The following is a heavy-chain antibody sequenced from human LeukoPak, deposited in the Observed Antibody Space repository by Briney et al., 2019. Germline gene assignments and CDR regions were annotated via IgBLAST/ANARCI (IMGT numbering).Heavy chain of an antibody. V-gene: IGHV3-30-3*01. D-gene: IGHD3-22*01. CDR3: AIALPYDSSGYGDAFDI. Sequence: GGSLRLSCAASGFTFSSYAMHWVRQAPGKGLEWVAVISYDGSNKYYADSVKGRFTISRDNSKNTLYLQMNSLRAEDTAVYYCAIALPYDSSGYGDAFDIWGQGTMVTISS. CDR1: GFTFSSYA. CDR2: ISYDGSNK. J-gene: IGHJ3*02.